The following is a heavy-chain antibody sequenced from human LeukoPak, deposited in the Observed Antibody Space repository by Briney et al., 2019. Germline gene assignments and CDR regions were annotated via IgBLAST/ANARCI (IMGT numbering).Heavy chain of an antibody. D-gene: IGHD1-14*01. J-gene: IGHJ4*02. Sequence: GGSLRLSCTASGLTFSTSGFNWVRQAPGNGLEWVASIGPTGSDRYHADSLKGRFIISRDNANNFLYLQMNSLRAEDTAVYYCATETNGRHYDYWGQGTLLTVSS. CDR1: GLTFSTSG. CDR2: IGPTGSDR. V-gene: IGHV3-21*06. CDR3: ATETNGRHYDY.